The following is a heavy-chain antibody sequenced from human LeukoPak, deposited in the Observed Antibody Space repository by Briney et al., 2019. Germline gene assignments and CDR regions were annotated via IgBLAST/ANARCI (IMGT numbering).Heavy chain of an antibody. D-gene: IGHD6-19*01. CDR3: ATDIRYSSGWYARDY. V-gene: IGHV1-24*01. CDR2: FDPEDGET. CDR1: GYTLTELS. J-gene: IGHJ4*02. Sequence: ASVKVSCKVSGYTLTELSMHWVRQAPGKGLEWMGGFDPEDGETIYAQKFQGRVTMTEDTSTDTAYMELSSLRSEGTAVYYCATDIRYSSGWYARDYWGQGTLVTVSS.